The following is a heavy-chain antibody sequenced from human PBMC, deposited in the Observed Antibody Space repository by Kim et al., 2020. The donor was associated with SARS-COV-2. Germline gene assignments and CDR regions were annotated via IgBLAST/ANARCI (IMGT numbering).Heavy chain of an antibody. CDR1: GFTFSSYG. J-gene: IGHJ4*02. D-gene: IGHD6-13*01. CDR3: ERDRLAAGNYFDY. Sequence: GGSLRLSCAASGFTFSSYGLHWVRQAPGKGLEWVAVIWYDGSNKYYADSVKGRFTISRDNSKNTLYLQMNSLRAEDTAVYYCERDRLAAGNYFDYWGQGTLGNRSS. CDR2: IWYDGSNK. V-gene: IGHV3-33*01.